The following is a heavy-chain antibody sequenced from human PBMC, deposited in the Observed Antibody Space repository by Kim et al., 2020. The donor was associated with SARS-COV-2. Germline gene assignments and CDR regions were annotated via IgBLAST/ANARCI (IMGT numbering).Heavy chain of an antibody. CDR2: AYYIGNT. J-gene: IGHJ6*01. CDR1: GGSLSSSSYY. V-gene: IGHV4-39*01. D-gene: IGHD6-19*01. CDR3: ARHQRYIIGWYVAFYY. Sequence: SETLSLTCTVSGGSLSSSSYYWGWIRQPPGKGLEWIGTAYYIGNTYYNPSLKSRITISVDTSKNHFSLKLGSVTAADTAFYYCARHQRYIIGWYVAFYY.